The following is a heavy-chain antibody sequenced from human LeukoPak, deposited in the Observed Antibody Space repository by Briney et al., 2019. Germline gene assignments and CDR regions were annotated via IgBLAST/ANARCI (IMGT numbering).Heavy chain of an antibody. CDR2: INHSGST. Sequence: PSETLSLTCAVYGGSFSGYYWSWIRQPPGKGLEWIGEINHSGSTNYNPSLKSRVTISVDTSKNQFSLKLSSVTPADTAVYYCARLGRRVPGNYWGQGTLVTVSS. J-gene: IGHJ4*02. CDR3: ARLGRRVPGNY. V-gene: IGHV4-34*01. D-gene: IGHD3-10*01. CDR1: GGSFSGYY.